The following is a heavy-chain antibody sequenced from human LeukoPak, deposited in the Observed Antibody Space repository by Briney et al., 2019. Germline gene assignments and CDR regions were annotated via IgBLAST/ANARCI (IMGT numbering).Heavy chain of an antibody. CDR2: ISSSGGST. CDR3: ARDFSPELPGAAAGYYYYYGMDV. J-gene: IGHJ6*02. D-gene: IGHD6-13*01. Sequence: GGSLRLSCAASGFTFSSYGMSWVRQAPGKGLEWVSTISSSGGSTYYADSVKGRFTISRDNSKNTLYLQMNSLRAEDTAVYYCARDFSPELPGAAAGYYYYYGMDVWGQGTTVTVSS. CDR1: GFTFSSYG. V-gene: IGHV3-23*01.